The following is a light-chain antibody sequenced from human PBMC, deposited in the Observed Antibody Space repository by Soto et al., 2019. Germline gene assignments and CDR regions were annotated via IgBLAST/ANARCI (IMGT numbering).Light chain of an antibody. CDR1: QNINSW. Sequence: DIQMTQSPSTLSASVGDTVTISCRASQNINSWLAWYQQKPGKAPKFLIYKASNLQSGVPSRFSGSGSGTVFTLTISSLQPDDFATYYCQQYNTYTTFGQGTKLEIK. CDR2: KAS. J-gene: IGKJ2*01. V-gene: IGKV1-5*03. CDR3: QQYNTYTT.